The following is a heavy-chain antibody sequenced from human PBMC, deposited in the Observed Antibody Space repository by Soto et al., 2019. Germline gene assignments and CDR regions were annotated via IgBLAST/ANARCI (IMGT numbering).Heavy chain of an antibody. Sequence: PGGSLRLSYAASGFTFGDFGMLWVRQSPGKGLEWVAIISYDGILKYYADSVKGRFTISRDTSKGAVYLQMNSLTPEDTAVYYCAKDFKVSGGHYGSLNYYYGMDVWGQGTTVTVSS. J-gene: IGHJ6*02. CDR1: GFTFGDFG. V-gene: IGHV3-30*18. D-gene: IGHD3-10*01. CDR3: AKDFKVSGGHYGSLNYYYGMDV. CDR2: ISYDGILK.